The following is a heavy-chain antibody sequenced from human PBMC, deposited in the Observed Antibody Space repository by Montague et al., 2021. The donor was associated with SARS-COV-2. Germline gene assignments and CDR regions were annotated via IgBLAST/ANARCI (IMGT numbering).Heavy chain of an antibody. V-gene: IGHV4-34*01. CDR2: IKKSGST. Sequence: SETLSLTCGVSGVSFGEDHWSWIRQPPGKGLEWIGDIKKSGSTNXXPSLKSRVTISVDTSRYQFSLKLTSVTAAATAVYFCARGHLSVSMVVVVFTSASYYFDYWGQGALVTVSS. CDR3: ARGHLSVSMVVVVFTSASYYFDY. D-gene: IGHD3-22*01. J-gene: IGHJ4*02. CDR1: GVSFGEDH.